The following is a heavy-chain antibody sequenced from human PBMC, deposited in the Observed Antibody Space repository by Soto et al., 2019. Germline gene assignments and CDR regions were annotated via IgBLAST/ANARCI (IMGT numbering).Heavy chain of an antibody. CDR3: ARHFAYSDPDY. J-gene: IGHJ4*02. CDR2: IDPSDSYT. D-gene: IGHD4-17*01. Sequence: GESLKISCKGSGYSFSNYWITWVRQMPGKGLEWMGKIDPSDSYTNYSPSFQGHVTISADKSISTAYLHWSGLRASDTAMYFCARHFAYSDPDYWGQGTLVTVSS. V-gene: IGHV5-10-1*01. CDR1: GYSFSNYW.